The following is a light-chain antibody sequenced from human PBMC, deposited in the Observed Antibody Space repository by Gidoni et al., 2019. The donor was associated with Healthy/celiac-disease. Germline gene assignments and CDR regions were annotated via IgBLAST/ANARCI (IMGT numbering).Light chain of an antibody. CDR2: AAS. Sequence: EIVSTQSPATLYLSPGERATLSCRASQSVSSYLAWYQQKPGQDPRLLIYAASNRASGIPARFSGSGSGTDFTLTISSLEPEDFAVYYCQQRSNWPPLTFGGGTKVEIK. CDR3: QQRSNWPPLT. J-gene: IGKJ4*01. CDR1: QSVSSY. V-gene: IGKV3-11*01.